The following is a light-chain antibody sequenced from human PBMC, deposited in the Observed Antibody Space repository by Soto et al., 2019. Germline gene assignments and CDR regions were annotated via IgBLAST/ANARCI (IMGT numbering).Light chain of an antibody. CDR2: AAS. CDR1: QDIRND. J-gene: IGKJ1*01. Sequence: AIQMTQSPSSLSASVADRVTITCRASQDIRNDLGWYQEKLGQAPKLLIYAASNLQSGVPSRFSGSGSGTDFTLTISSLQPEDFATYYCLHDYNYPWTFGQGTKVEI. CDR3: LHDYNYPWT. V-gene: IGKV1-6*01.